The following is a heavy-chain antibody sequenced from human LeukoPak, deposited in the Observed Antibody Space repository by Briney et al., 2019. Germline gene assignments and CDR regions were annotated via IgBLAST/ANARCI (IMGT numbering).Heavy chain of an antibody. Sequence: PGKSLRLSCAASGFTFSNYAMHWVRQAPGKGLEWVANIKQDGSDTYYVDSVKGRFTIFRDNAKNSLYLQMNSLRAEDTAVYYCTRALDYWGQGTLVTVSS. CDR2: IKQDGSDT. CDR3: TRALDY. CDR1: GFTFSNYA. J-gene: IGHJ4*02. V-gene: IGHV3-7*04.